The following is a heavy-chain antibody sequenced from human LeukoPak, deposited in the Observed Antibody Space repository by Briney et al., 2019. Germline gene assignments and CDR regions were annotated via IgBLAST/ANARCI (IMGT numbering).Heavy chain of an antibody. D-gene: IGHD5-18*01. CDR1: GFTFSSYE. CDR3: ARGLDDGYSYGLDY. V-gene: IGHV3-48*03. J-gene: IGHJ4*02. Sequence: GGSLRLSCAASGFTFSSYEMNWVRQAPGKGLEWVSDISSSGTTIHYADSVKGRFTISRDNAKNSLCLQMSSLRAEDTVVYYCARGLDDGYSYGLDYWGQGTLVTVSS. CDR2: ISSSGTTI.